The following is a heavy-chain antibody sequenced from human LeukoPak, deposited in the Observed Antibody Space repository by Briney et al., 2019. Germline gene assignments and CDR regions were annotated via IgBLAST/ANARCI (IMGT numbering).Heavy chain of an antibody. J-gene: IGHJ6*03. CDR1: GFTFSSYG. CDR3: ARDAYCSSTSCYLDV. V-gene: IGHV3-30*03. D-gene: IGHD2-2*01. CDR2: VSYDGSEK. Sequence: PGGSLRLSCAASGFTFSSYGIHWVGQAPGKGREWVAVVSYDGSEKYYADSVKGRLTISRDKYKNTVSLQMNSLRAEDTAVYYCARDAYCSSTSCYLDVWGKGTTVTVSS.